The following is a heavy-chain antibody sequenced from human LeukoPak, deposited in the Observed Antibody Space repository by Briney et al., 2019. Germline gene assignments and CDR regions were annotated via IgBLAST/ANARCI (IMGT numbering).Heavy chain of an antibody. Sequence: QPGGSLRLSCAASGFTVSSNYMSWVRQAPGKGLEWVSVIYSGGNTYYADSVKGRFTISRDNSKSTLYLQMNSLRAEDTAVYYCARGHHSESYKADYWGQGTLVTVSS. J-gene: IGHJ4*02. CDR2: IYSGGNT. V-gene: IGHV3-53*01. CDR1: GFTVSSNY. D-gene: IGHD3-10*01. CDR3: ARGHHSESYKADY.